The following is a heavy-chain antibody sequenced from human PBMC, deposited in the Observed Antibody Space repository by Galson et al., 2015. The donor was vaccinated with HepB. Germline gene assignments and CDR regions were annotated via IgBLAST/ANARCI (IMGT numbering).Heavy chain of an antibody. CDR3: TSPANYDTSGHYYFDY. V-gene: IGHV1-24*01. J-gene: IGHJ4*02. Sequence: SVKVSCKVSGYSFSEVPMHWVRQAPGEGLGWLGGFDPEDGEVIYAQRFKGRVTMTEDSSKDTAYMELSSLRSEDTATYYCTSPANYDTSGHYYFDYWGQGTLVTVSS. CDR2: FDPEDGEV. CDR1: GYSFSEVP. D-gene: IGHD3-22*01.